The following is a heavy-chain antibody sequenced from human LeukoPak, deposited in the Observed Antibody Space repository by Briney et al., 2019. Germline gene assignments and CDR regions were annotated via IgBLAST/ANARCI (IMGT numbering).Heavy chain of an antibody. V-gene: IGHV4-39*07. CDR1: GGSISSSTYY. D-gene: IGHD3-3*02. CDR3: ARAPFSPTYYFDY. J-gene: IGHJ4*02. CDR2: ISQRGST. Sequence: PSETLSLTCTVSGGSISSSTYYWGWIRQPPGKGLEWIGSISQRGSTYDTPSLRSRVTISVDTSKNQFSLNLSSVTAADTAVYYCARAPFSPTYYFDYWGQGTLVTVSS.